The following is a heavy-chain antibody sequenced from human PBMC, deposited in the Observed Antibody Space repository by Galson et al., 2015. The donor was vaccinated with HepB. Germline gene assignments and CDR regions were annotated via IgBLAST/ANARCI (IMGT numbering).Heavy chain of an antibody. J-gene: IGHJ6*03. V-gene: IGHV1-2*02. Sequence: SVKVSCKGSGATFSDFGGTLSTYGVRWVRQAPGQGLEWMGDIILLFAKTDYAQKFQDRVAMTRDTSISTVYMELGGLRSDDTAVYYCARVNEQQLLPLYYYYMDVWGKGTTVTVSS. CDR3: ARVNEQQLLPLYYYYMDV. CDR1: GATFSDFGGTLSTYG. CDR2: IILLFAKT. D-gene: IGHD6-13*01.